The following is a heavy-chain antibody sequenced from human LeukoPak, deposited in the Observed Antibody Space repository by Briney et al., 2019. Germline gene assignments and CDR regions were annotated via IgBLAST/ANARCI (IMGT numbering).Heavy chain of an antibody. J-gene: IGHJ4*02. Sequence: PGGSLRLSCAASGFIFNDFYMRWLRQAPGQGLEWISYISNTGDTKYYAASVRGRFTISRDNADNSLSLQLDSLRDEDTGIYYCARGLKYYYDSSGYYGGDYWGQGTPVTVSS. CDR3: ARGLKYYYDSSGYYGGDY. V-gene: IGHV3-11*01. CDR2: ISNTGDTK. D-gene: IGHD3-22*01. CDR1: GFIFNDFY.